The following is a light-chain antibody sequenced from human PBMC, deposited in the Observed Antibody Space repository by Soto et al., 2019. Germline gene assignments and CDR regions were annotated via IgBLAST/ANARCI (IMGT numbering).Light chain of an antibody. CDR2: VNT. CDR1: NSNIGSDFA. J-gene: IGLJ1*01. Sequence: QSVLTQPPSVSWAPGHRFAISFAANNSNIGSDFAVSWYRQFPGTAPKLLIYVNTNRPSVVPALFSGSKSGASASLNITGLKVEDEADYFCQSYDSSALSLIFGPGTKVTVL. V-gene: IGLV1-40*01. CDR3: QSYDSSALSLI.